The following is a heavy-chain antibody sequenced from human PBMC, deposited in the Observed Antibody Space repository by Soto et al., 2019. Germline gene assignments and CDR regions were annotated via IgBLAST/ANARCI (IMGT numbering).Heavy chain of an antibody. CDR2: NNAGSGNT. CDR3: ARDTETLGPRANDALDI. J-gene: IGHJ3*02. V-gene: IGHV1-3*01. CDR1: GYTFSDYT. Sequence: QAQLVQSGAEMKKPGASVKVSCKATGYTFSDYTMNWVRQAPGQSLEWMGWNNAGSGNTKYSQNFQGRVSITRDTSASTVYMELTGLTSEDTAVYYCARDTETLGPRANDALDIWGQGTMVTVSS. D-gene: IGHD3-3*02.